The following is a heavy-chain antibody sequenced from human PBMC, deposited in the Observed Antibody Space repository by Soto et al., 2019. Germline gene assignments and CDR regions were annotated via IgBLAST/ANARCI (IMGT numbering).Heavy chain of an antibody. CDR3: AKTVGLRLGNPGGWFDP. V-gene: IGHV3-23*01. CDR2: ISGSGGST. CDR1: GFTVSSYA. D-gene: IGHD3-16*01. J-gene: IGHJ5*02. Sequence: PGGSLRLSCAASGFTVSSYAMSWVRQAPGKGLEWVSAISGSGGSTYYADSVKGRFTISRDNSKNTLYLQMNSLRAEDTAVYYCAKTVGLRLGNPGGWFDPWGQGTLVTVSS.